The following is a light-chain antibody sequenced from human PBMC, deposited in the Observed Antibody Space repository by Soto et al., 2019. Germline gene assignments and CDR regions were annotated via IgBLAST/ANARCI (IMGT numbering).Light chain of an antibody. Sequence: EILMTQSPATLSVSPGETATLFFSASQSVSTKLAWYQQKPGQAPRLLINDASTRATGVPARFSGWGSGTEFTLTISSLQSEDFAVYYCQQYHNWPPITFGQGTRLEIK. V-gene: IGKV3-15*01. CDR1: QSVSTK. CDR2: DAS. J-gene: IGKJ5*01. CDR3: QQYHNWPPIT.